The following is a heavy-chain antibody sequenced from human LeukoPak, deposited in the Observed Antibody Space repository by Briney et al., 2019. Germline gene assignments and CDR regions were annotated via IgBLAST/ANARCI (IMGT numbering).Heavy chain of an antibody. CDR3: ARGGYTRLNA. J-gene: IGHJ5*02. Sequence: PGGSLRLSCVASGFTLSDYEMNWVRQAPGKGLEWVSYIGGAGTTRYYADSVKGRFTISRDNAKNSLYLEMSSLRAEDTAMYYCARGGYTRLNACGQGILVIVSS. V-gene: IGHV3-48*03. CDR1: GFTLSDYE. CDR2: IGGAGTTR. D-gene: IGHD5-24*01.